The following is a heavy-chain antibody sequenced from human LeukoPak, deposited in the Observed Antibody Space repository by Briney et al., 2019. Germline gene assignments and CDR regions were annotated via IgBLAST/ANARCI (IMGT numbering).Heavy chain of an antibody. CDR3: AKAGDRLGLTWYSSSWYELDY. Sequence: HAGGSLRLSCAASGFTFSSYAMSWVRQAPGKGLEWVSAISGSGGSTYYADSVKGRFTISRDNSKNTLYLQMNSLRAEDTAVYYCAKAGDRLGLTWYSSSWYELDYWGQGTLVTVSS. D-gene: IGHD6-13*01. CDR2: ISGSGGST. V-gene: IGHV3-23*01. CDR1: GFTFSSYA. J-gene: IGHJ4*02.